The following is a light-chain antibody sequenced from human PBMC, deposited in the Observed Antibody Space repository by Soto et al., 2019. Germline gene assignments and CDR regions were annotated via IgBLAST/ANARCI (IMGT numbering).Light chain of an antibody. J-gene: IGKJ5*01. CDR1: QAISNY. Sequence: DIQMTRSPSFLSASVGDRVTITCRASQAISNYLNWYQQKPGKAPNLLIYAASTLESGVPSRFSGSGSGTDFTLTISRLEPEDFAVYYCQQYGNSPITFGQGTRLEIK. V-gene: IGKV1-39*02. CDR2: AAS. CDR3: QQYGNSPIT.